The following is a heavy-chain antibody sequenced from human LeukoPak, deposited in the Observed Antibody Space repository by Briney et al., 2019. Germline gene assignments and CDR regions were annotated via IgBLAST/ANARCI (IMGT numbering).Heavy chain of an antibody. CDR2: ISGSSGII. V-gene: IGHV3-48*02. Sequence: GGSLRLSCAASGFTFNTYTMNWVRQAPGKGLEWVSYISGSSGIIDYADSVRGRFTISRDNAKNSLYLQMNSLRDDDTAVYYCARELYYGGYTYYFDYWGQGTLVTVSS. J-gene: IGHJ4*02. D-gene: IGHD2-21*01. CDR3: ARELYYGGYTYYFDY. CDR1: GFTFNTYT.